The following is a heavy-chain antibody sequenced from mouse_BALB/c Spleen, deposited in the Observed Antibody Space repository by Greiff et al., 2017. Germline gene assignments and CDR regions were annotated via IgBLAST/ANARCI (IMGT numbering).Heavy chain of an antibody. Sequence: QVQLQQPGAELVRPGASVKLSCTASGYTFTSYWMNWVQQTPEQGLEWIARIDPYDSATHYNQKFKDQAILTVDKSYSTAYMQLSSLTSEDSAVYDCEKGHRYDAGDYYAMDYWGQGTSVTVSS. D-gene: IGHD2-14*01. CDR2: IDPYDSAT. CDR1: GYTFTSYW. J-gene: IGHJ4*01. V-gene: IGHV1-74*01. CDR3: EKGHRYDAGDYYAMDY.